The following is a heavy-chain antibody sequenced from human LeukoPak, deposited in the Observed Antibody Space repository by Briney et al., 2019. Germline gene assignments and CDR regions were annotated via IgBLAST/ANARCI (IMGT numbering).Heavy chain of an antibody. CDR3: ARASDPWLQLT. CDR2: IKQDGSEK. V-gene: IGHV3-7*05. CDR1: GFTFSNYW. J-gene: IGHJ5*02. Sequence: GGSLRLSCAASGFTFSNYWMIWVRQAPGRGLEWVGNIKQDGSEKRYADSVRGRFTISRDNAQTSLYLQMNSLRAEDTAVYYCARASDPWLQLTWGQGTLVTVSS. D-gene: IGHD5-24*01.